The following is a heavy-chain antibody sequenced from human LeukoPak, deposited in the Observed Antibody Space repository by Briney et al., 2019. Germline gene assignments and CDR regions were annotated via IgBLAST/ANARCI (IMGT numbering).Heavy chain of an antibody. CDR2: ISAYNGNT. D-gene: IGHD2-21*02. CDR3: ARDPCGGDCYSSYSRPYYYYYYGMDV. Sequence: GSSVKVSCKASGGTFSSYAISWVRQAPGQGLEWMGWISAYNGNTNYAQKLQGRVTMTTDTSTSTAYMELRSLRSDDTAVYYCARDPCGGDCYSSYSRPYYYYYYGMDVWGQGTTVTVSS. J-gene: IGHJ6*02. V-gene: IGHV1-18*01. CDR1: GGTFSSYA.